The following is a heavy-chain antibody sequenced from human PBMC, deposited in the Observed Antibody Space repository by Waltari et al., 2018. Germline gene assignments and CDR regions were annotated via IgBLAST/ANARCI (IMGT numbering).Heavy chain of an antibody. CDR3: AKIADFDAFDI. V-gene: IGHV3-23*04. D-gene: IGHD2-15*01. J-gene: IGHJ3*02. CDR2: ISGSGGST. CDR1: GFTFDGFA. Sequence: EVQLVESGGGLVQPGGSLRLPWAALGFTFDGFAWTWFRQAPGKGLEWVSAISGSGGSTYYADSVKGRFTISRDNSKNTLYLQMNSLRAEDTAVYYCAKIADFDAFDIWGQGTMVTVSS.